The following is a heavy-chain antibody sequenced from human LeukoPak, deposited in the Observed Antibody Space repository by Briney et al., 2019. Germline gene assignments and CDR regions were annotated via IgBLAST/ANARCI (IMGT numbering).Heavy chain of an antibody. V-gene: IGHV1-3*01. D-gene: IGHD2-2*01. CDR2: INVGKGNT. CDR1: GYTFTSYA. Sequence: ASVKVSCKASGYTFTSYAMHWVRQAPGQGLECMGWINVGKGNTKYSQKFQGRVTITRDTSASTAYMELGSLRSEDTAVYYCARGYCSSTSCYSSYFDYWGQGTLVTVSS. CDR3: ARGYCSSTSCYSSYFDY. J-gene: IGHJ4*02.